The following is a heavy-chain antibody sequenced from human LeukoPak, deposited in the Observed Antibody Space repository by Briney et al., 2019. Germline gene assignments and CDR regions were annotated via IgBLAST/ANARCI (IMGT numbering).Heavy chain of an antibody. CDR1: GGSISSGDYY. CDR2: IYYSGST. D-gene: IGHD3-22*01. CDR3: ARVIQGVWYYDSSGYYYAFDI. J-gene: IGHJ3*02. Sequence: SQTLSLTCTVSGGSISSGDYYWSWIRQPPGKGLEWIGYIYYSGSTYYNPSLKSRVTISVDTSKNQFSLKLSSVIAADTAVYYCARVIQGVWYYDSSGYYYAFDIWGQGTMVTVSS. V-gene: IGHV4-30-4*08.